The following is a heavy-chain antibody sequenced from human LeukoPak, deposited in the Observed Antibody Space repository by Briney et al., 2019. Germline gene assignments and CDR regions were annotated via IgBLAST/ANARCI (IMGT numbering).Heavy chain of an antibody. V-gene: IGHV5-51*01. Sequence: GESLKISCKGSGYSFTSYWIAWVRQMPGKGLEWMGSIYAGDSDTRYSPSFQGQVTISADKSISTAYLQWSSLKASDTAMYYCARNPSKKIFGAVSQGYWGQGTLVTVSS. CDR3: ARNPSKKIFGAVSQGY. CDR1: GYSFTSYW. D-gene: IGHD3-3*01. CDR2: IYAGDSDT. J-gene: IGHJ4*02.